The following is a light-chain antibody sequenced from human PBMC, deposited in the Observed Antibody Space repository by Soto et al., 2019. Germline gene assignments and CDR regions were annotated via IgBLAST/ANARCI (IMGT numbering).Light chain of an antibody. CDR2: DAS. CDR1: QDISTW. V-gene: IGKV1-5*01. J-gene: IGKJ3*01. Sequence: DIQMTQSPSTLSTSVADSVTITCRASQDISTWLAWYQQRPGKAPHLLIYDASRLQSGVPSRFSGSGSGTEFTLTVSSLQRDDFATYYCQHRVFGPGTKVDIK. CDR3: QHRV.